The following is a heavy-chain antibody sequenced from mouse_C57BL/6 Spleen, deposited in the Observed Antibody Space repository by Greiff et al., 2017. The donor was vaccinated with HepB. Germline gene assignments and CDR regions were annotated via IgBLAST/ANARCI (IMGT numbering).Heavy chain of an antibody. D-gene: IGHD3-2*02. Sequence: VQLQQPGAELVKPGASVKLSCKASGYTFTSYWMQWVKQRPGQGLEWIGEIDPSDSYTNYNQKFKGKATLTVDTSSSTAYMQLSSLTSEDSAVYYCARSAAQGTFAYWGQGTLVTVSA. V-gene: IGHV1-50*01. CDR3: ARSAAQGTFAY. J-gene: IGHJ3*01. CDR1: GYTFTSYW. CDR2: IDPSDSYT.